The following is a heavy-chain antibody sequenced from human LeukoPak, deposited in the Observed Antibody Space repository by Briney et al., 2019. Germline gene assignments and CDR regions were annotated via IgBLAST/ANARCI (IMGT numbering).Heavy chain of an antibody. CDR3: VYGGSYYIA. CDR2: IKEDGSEK. D-gene: IGHD1-26*01. J-gene: IGHJ5*02. CDR1: GFTFSRYW. Sequence: GGSLRLSCAASGFTFSRYWMTWVRQAPGTGLELVANIKEDGSEKYYVDSVKGRFTISRDNSKNSLYLQMNSLRAEDTAVYYCVYGGSYYIAWGQGTLVTVSS. V-gene: IGHV3-7*01.